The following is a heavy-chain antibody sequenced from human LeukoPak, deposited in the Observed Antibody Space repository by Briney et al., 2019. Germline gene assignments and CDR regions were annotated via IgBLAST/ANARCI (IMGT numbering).Heavy chain of an antibody. J-gene: IGHJ4*02. CDR2: INPSGGST. V-gene: IGHV1-46*01. D-gene: IGHD3-22*01. CDR3: ARDSRPSYDSSGYYYPGDY. Sequence: ASVKVSCKASGGTFTSYYMHWVRQAPGQGLEWMAIINPSGGSTSYAQKFQGRVTMTRDTSTSTVYMELSSLRSEDTAVYYCARDSRPSYDSSGYYYPGDYWGQGTLVTVSS. CDR1: GGTFTSYY.